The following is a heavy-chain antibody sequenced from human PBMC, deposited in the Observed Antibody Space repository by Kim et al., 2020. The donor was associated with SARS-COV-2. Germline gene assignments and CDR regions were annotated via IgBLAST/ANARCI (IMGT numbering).Heavy chain of an antibody. J-gene: IGHJ4*02. CDR2: IYYSGST. CDR3: ARARMVYAIYDY. D-gene: IGHD2-8*01. Sequence: SETLSLTCTVSGGSISSYYWSWIRQPPGKGLEWIGYIYYSGSTNYNPSLKSRVTISVDTSKNQFSLKLSSVTAADTAVYYCARARMVYAIYDYWGQGTLVTLSS. V-gene: IGHV4-59*01. CDR1: GGSISSYY.